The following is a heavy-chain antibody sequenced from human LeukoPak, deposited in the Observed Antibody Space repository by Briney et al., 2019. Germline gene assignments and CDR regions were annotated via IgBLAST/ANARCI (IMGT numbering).Heavy chain of an antibody. CDR1: GYTFTNYG. V-gene: IGHV1-18*01. J-gene: IGHJ4*02. Sequence: ASVKVSCKASGYTFTNYGISWVRQAPGQGLEWMGWISAYNGNTNYAQKFQGRVTMTTDTSTSTAYMELRSLRSDDTAVYYCARSRGYCSSTSCWGFDYWGQGTLVTVSS. CDR3: ARSRGYCSSTSCWGFDY. CDR2: ISAYNGNT. D-gene: IGHD2-2*01.